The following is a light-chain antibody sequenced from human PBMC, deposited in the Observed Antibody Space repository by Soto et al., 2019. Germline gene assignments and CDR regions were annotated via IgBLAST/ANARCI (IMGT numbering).Light chain of an antibody. Sequence: SYELTQTHSVSVAPGQTAMITCAGNNIGSKSVHWYQQKPGQAPVLVVHDDDDRPSGIPERFSGSKSGDMATLTSNRVEAGDEADYYCQVWDGSSEHVVFGGGTKLTVL. V-gene: IGLV3-21*02. CDR2: DDD. CDR1: NIGSKS. CDR3: QVWDGSSEHVV. J-gene: IGLJ2*01.